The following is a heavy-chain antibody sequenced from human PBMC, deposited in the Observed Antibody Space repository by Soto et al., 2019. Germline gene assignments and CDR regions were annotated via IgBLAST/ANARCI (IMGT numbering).Heavy chain of an antibody. J-gene: IGHJ5*02. D-gene: IGHD1-26*01. CDR2: ISAYNGNT. CDR1: GYTFTSYG. V-gene: IGHV1-18*01. CDR3: ARVRGGGGSSRYNWFDP. Sequence: ASVKVSCKASGYTFTSYGISWVRQAPGQGLEWMGWISAYNGNTNYAQKLQGRVTMTTDTSTSTAYMELRSLRSDDTAVYYCARVRGGGGSSRYNWFDPWGQGTLVTVSS.